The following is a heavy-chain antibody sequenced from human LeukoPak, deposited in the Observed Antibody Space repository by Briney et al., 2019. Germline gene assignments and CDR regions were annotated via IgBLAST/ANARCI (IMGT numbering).Heavy chain of an antibody. CDR2: ISGISSNNI. D-gene: IGHD2-15*01. Sequence: PGGSLRLSCAASGFTFSNYWMNWVRQAPGKGLEWVSYISGISSNNIYYADSVKGRFTISRDNAKNSLYLQMNSLRDEDTAVYYCAQKGGADNWGQGTLVTVSS. CDR1: GFTFSNYW. V-gene: IGHV3-48*02. J-gene: IGHJ4*02. CDR3: AQKGGADN.